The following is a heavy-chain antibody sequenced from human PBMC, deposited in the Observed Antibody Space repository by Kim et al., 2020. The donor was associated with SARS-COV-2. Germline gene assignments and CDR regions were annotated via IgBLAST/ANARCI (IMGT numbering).Heavy chain of an antibody. V-gene: IGHV3-21*01. Sequence: YYAASWKGRFTIPRDNAKQSLYLQMNSRRAEDTAVYYCASPGYDYGYFDLWGRGTLVTVSS. J-gene: IGHJ2*01. D-gene: IGHD5-12*01. CDR3: ASPGYDYGYFDL.